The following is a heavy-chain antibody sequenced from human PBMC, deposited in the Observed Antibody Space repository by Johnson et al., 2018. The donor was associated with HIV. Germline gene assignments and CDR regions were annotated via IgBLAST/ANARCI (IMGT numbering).Heavy chain of an antibody. J-gene: IGHJ3*01. CDR3: VRRFYDSSAFDV. CDR2: ISYDGSNK. V-gene: IGHV3-30*04. Sequence: QVQLVESGGCVVQPGRSLRLSCAASGFTFSSYAMHWVRQAPGKGLEWVAVISYDGSNKYYADSVKGRFTISRDNSKNTLYLQMNSLRAEDTAMYFCVRRFYDSSAFDVWGQGTRVTVSS. CDR1: GFTFSSYA. D-gene: IGHD3-22*01.